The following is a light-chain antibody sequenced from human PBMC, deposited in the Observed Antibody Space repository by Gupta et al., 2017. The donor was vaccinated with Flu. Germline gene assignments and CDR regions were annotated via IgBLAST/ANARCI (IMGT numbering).Light chain of an antibody. V-gene: IGLV10-54*04. CDR2: RTD. Sequence: QAGLTQPPSVSKDLRQTATLTCTGNSDTVAHQGAVWLQQRPGHPPKVLSYRTDNRPSGISERFSASRSGITASLTITGLQPEDEADYYCSSWDRSLSGWVFGGGTKLTVL. CDR3: SSWDRSLSGWV. J-gene: IGLJ3*02. CDR1: SDTVAHQG.